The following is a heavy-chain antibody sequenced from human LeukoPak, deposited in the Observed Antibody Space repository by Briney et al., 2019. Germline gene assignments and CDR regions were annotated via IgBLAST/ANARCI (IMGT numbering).Heavy chain of an antibody. CDR3: AKPTRYGSGSYYKD. Sequence: ASVKVSCKASGYTFTGYYMHWVRQAPGQGLEWMGWINPNSGGTNYAQKFQGRVTMTRDTSISTAYMELSRLRSDDTAVYYRAKPTRYGSGSYYKDWGQGTLVTVSS. V-gene: IGHV1-2*02. CDR2: INPNSGGT. CDR1: GYTFTGYY. J-gene: IGHJ4*02. D-gene: IGHD3-10*01.